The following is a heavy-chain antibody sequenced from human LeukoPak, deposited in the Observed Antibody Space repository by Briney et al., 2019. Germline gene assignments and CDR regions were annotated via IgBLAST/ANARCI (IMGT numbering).Heavy chain of an antibody. J-gene: IGHJ6*03. CDR3: ARAGGYDYYYYMDV. Sequence: PGGSLRLSCAASGFTFSSYSMNWVRQAPGKGLEWVSSITSSSRYIYYADSVKGRFTISRDNAKNSLYLQMNSLRAEDTALYYCARAGGYDYYYYMDVWGKGTTVTVSS. CDR2: ITSSSRYI. D-gene: IGHD4-23*01. CDR1: GFTFSSYS. V-gene: IGHV3-21*04.